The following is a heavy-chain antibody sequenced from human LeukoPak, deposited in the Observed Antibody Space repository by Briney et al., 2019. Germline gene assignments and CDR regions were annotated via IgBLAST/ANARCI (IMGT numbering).Heavy chain of an antibody. CDR1: GFTFSSYS. Sequence: GGSLRLSCAASGFTFSSYSMNWVRQALGKGLEWVSSISSSSSYIYYADSVKGRFTISRDNAKNSLYLQMNSLRAEDTAVYYCARVNPSSTTFLLWAPADYWGQGTLVSVSS. J-gene: IGHJ4*02. CDR2: ISSSSSYI. V-gene: IGHV3-21*01. D-gene: IGHD2-2*01. CDR3: ARVNPSSTTFLLWAPADY.